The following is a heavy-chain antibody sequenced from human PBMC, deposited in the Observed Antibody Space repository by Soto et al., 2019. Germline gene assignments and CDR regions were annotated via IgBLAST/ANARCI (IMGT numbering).Heavy chain of an antibody. J-gene: IGHJ4*02. CDR1: GFTFSSYT. D-gene: IGHD3-22*01. CDR3: ARETDSSGYYYDY. Sequence: QVQLVESGGGVVQPGRSLRLSCAASGFTFSSYTMHWVRQAPGKGLEWVAVISSDGSNKYYADSVEGRFTISRDNSKNTLYPQMNSLRAEDTAVYYCARETDSSGYYYDYWGQGTLVTVSS. V-gene: IGHV3-30-3*01. CDR2: ISSDGSNK.